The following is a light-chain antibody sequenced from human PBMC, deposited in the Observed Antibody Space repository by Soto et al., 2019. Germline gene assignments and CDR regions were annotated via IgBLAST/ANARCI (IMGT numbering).Light chain of an antibody. CDR2: GAY. V-gene: IGKV3-15*01. J-gene: IGKJ5*01. CDR3: QEYNNWPLIT. CDR1: QSVSSN. Sequence: EIVMTQSPDTLSVSPGERATLSCRVSQSVSSNLAWYQQRPGQAPRLLVHGAYNRATGIPVRFSGSGSGTEFTLTISSLQSEDFAVYYCQEYNNWPLITFGQGTRLEIK.